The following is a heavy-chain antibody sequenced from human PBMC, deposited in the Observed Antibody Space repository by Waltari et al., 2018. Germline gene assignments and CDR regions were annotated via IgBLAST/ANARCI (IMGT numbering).Heavy chain of an antibody. J-gene: IGHJ4*02. CDR3: SGGISGTVGSDY. CDR2: ISGSGGDT. D-gene: IGHD1-7*01. V-gene: IGHV3-23*01. CDR1: GFTFSNYA. Sequence: EVQLLESGGGWVQPGGSLRLSCTASGFTFSNYAMSWVRQAPGKGLEWVSGISGSGGDTYYAASVKGRFTISRDNSKNTLSLQMNSLRADDTAVYYCSGGISGTVGSDYWGQGTLVTVSS.